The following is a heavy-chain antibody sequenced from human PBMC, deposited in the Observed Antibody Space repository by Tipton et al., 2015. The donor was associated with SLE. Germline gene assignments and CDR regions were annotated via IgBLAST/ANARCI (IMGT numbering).Heavy chain of an antibody. Sequence: TLSLTCTVSGGSISSDNWTWIRQPPGKGLEWIGEIDHSGSTNYNPSLKSRVTISVDTSKIHFSLNLSSVTAADTAVYYCARQRTIGGKDYGMDVWGQGTTVTVSS. J-gene: IGHJ6*02. CDR2: IDHSGST. CDR1: GGSISSDN. CDR3: ARQRTIGGKDYGMDV. V-gene: IGHV4-59*08. D-gene: IGHD3-16*01.